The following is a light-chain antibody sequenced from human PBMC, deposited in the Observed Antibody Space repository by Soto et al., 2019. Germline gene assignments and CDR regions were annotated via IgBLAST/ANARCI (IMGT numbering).Light chain of an antibody. CDR1: SSDVGTFNY. V-gene: IGLV2-8*01. J-gene: IGLJ1*01. Sequence: QSALTQPPSASGSPGQSVTISCTGTSSDVGTFNYVSWYQQYPGKAPKLLIYEVSTRPSGIPDRFSGSKSANTASLTVSGLQAEDEADYYCSLYTSENTYVFGTGTKLTVL. CDR2: EVS. CDR3: SLYTSENTYV.